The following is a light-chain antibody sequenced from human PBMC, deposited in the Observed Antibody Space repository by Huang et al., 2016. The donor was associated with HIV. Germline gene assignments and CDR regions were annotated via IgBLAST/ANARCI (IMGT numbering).Light chain of an antibody. CDR2: DAA. CDR3: QQRSSWPRFT. Sequence: ERATLSCRASQSVSSYLAWDQQKPGQAPRLLIYDAANRATGIPARFSGSGSGTDFTLTISDLEPEDFAVYFCQQRSSWPRFTFGPGTKVDLK. V-gene: IGKV3-11*01. CDR1: QSVSSY. J-gene: IGKJ3*01.